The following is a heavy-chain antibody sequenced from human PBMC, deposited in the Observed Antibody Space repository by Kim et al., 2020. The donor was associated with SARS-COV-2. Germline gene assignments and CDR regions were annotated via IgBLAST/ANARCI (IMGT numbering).Heavy chain of an antibody. V-gene: IGHV3-7*01. D-gene: IGHD1-26*01. CDR3: ARDWSYSLDY. Sequence: GGSLRLSCAASGFTFTSDWMSWVRQAPGKGLEWVAKIKEDGSERYYVNSVEGRFTISRDNAKNSLYLQMNSLRAEDTGVYYCARDWSYSLDYWGQGTLVTVSS. CDR2: IKEDGSER. J-gene: IGHJ4*02. CDR1: GFTFTSDW.